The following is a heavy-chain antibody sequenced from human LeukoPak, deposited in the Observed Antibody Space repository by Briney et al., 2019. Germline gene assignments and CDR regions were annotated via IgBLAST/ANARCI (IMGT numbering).Heavy chain of an antibody. Sequence: SQTLSLTCTVSGGSISSGDYYWTWIRQPPGKGLEWIGYIYYSGTTYYNPSLKSRLTISVDTSKNQFSLKLSSVTAADTAVYYCAGTYRLRRFDPWGQGTLVTVSS. V-gene: IGHV4-30-4*01. CDR2: IYYSGTT. CDR1: GGSISSGDYY. D-gene: IGHD2-2*02. J-gene: IGHJ5*02. CDR3: AGTYRLRRFDP.